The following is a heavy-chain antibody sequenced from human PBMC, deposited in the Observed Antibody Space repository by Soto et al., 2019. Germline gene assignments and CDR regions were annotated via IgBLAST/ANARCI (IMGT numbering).Heavy chain of an antibody. CDR3: AREVVGSRFDP. Sequence: SETLSLTCTVSGGSISSGDYYWSWIRQPPGKGLEWIGYIYYSGSTYYNPSLKSRVTISVDTSKNRFSLKLSSVTAADTAVYYCAREVVGSRFDPWGQGTQVTVSS. J-gene: IGHJ5*02. CDR1: GGSISSGDYY. V-gene: IGHV4-30-4*01. CDR2: IYYSGST. D-gene: IGHD2-15*01.